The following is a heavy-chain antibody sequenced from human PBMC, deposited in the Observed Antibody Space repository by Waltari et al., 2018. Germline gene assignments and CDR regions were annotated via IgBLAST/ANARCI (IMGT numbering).Heavy chain of an antibody. V-gene: IGHV3-53*01. Sequence: EVQLVESGGGLIQPGGSLRLSCAASGFTVSSNYMSWVRQAPGKGLGWVSVIYSGGSTYYADAVKGRFTISRDNSKNTLYLQMNSLRAEDTAVYYCAKTYYYGSGSDGWFDPWGQGTLVTVSS. CDR1: GFTVSSNY. D-gene: IGHD3-10*01. J-gene: IGHJ5*02. CDR2: IYSGGST. CDR3: AKTYYYGSGSDGWFDP.